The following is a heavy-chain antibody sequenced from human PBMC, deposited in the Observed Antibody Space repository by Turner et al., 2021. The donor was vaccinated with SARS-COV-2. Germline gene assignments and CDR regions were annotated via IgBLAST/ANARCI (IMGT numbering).Heavy chain of an antibody. CDR1: GYTLTELS. Sequence: QVKLVQSGAEVKMPGASVKVSCNISGYTLTELSMYWVRQAPGKGLEWMGGCDPEDGETIYAQNFQGRVTMTEDTATDTAYMELSSLRSEDTAVYFCATGYQLRVNWFDPWGQGTLVTVSS. D-gene: IGHD2-2*01. CDR3: ATGYQLRVNWFDP. J-gene: IGHJ5*02. V-gene: IGHV1-24*01. CDR2: CDPEDGET.